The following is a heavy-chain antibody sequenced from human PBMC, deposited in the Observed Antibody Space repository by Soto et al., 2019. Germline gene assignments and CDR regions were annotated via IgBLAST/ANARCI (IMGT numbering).Heavy chain of an antibody. CDR2: INVGNGDT. D-gene: IGHD3-16*01. Sequence: ASVKISCKASGYAFPSNPLQWVRPAPGQRLEWVAWINVGNGDTRVSQKFQGRVTISRDTSASTVYMELSSLRSEDTAVYYCARDQGTLIFGGLMAKVRYYYGMDVWGQGTTVTVSS. J-gene: IGHJ6*02. CDR3: ARDQGTLIFGGLMAKVRYYYGMDV. CDR1: GYAFPSNP. V-gene: IGHV1-3*01.